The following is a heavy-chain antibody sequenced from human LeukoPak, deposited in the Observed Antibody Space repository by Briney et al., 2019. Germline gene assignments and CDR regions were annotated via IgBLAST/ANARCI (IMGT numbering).Heavy chain of an antibody. CDR1: GGSISSGSYY. J-gene: IGHJ4*02. CDR2: IYTSGRT. Sequence: SETLSLTCTVSGGSISSGSYYWSWIRQPAGKGLEWIGRIYTSGRTNYNPSLRSRVTISVDTSKNLFSLNLTSVTAADTAVYYCARLYYDILSSYYYFDYWGQGTLVTVSS. D-gene: IGHD3-9*01. V-gene: IGHV4-61*02. CDR3: ARLYYDILSSYYYFDY.